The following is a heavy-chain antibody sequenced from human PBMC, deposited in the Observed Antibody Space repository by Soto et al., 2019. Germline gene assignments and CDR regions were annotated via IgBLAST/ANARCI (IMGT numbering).Heavy chain of an antibody. V-gene: IGHV4-30-2*01. CDR3: ARGVTAVTTFDY. J-gene: IGHJ4*02. Sequence: PSETLSLTCAVSGGSISSGGYSCNWIRQPPGKGLKWIGYIYRSGSTYYNPSLKSRVTISVDRSKNQFSLKLSSVTAADTAVYYCARGVTAVTTFDYWGQGTLVTVSS. CDR1: GGSISSGGYS. D-gene: IGHD4-17*01. CDR2: IYRSGST.